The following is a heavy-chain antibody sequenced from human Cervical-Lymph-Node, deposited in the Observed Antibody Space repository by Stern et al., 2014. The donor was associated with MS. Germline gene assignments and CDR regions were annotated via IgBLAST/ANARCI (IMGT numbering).Heavy chain of an antibody. CDR2: ISPTGDTI. CDR1: GFTFSNSY. Sequence: QVQLVESGGGLVKPGGSLRLSCAASGFTFSNSYMTWIRQAPGKGLEWISYISPTGDTITFADSVKGRFTISRDNAQHSLYLQMNSLRAEDPAVYYCARERGASSWHDYWGQGTLVTVSS. D-gene: IGHD6-13*01. J-gene: IGHJ4*02. CDR3: ARERGASSWHDY. V-gene: IGHV3-11*01.